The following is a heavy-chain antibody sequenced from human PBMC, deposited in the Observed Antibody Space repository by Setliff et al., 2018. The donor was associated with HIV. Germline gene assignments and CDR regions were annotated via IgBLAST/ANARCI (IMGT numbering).Heavy chain of an antibody. D-gene: IGHD2-8*01. V-gene: IGHV3-7*01. CDR1: GFTFSNSW. Sequence: LGESLKISCVGSGFTFSNSWMNWVRQAPGKGLEWVANIKPDGSDKFYVDSVKGRFTIFRDNTKESLYLQMSSLRAEDTAVYYCTIGHYATAGWGQGTLVTVSS. J-gene: IGHJ4*02. CDR2: IKPDGSDK. CDR3: TIGHYATAG.